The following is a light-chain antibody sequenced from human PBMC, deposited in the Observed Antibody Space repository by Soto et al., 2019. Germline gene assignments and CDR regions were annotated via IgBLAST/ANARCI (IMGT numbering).Light chain of an antibody. CDR3: QQYDNSYT. V-gene: IGKV1-33*01. J-gene: IGKJ2*01. Sequence: DIQMTQSPSSLSASVGDRVTITCQASQDISNYLNWYQQKPGKAPKLLIYDPSNLETGVPSRFSGSGSGTDFTFTISSLQPEDIATYYCQQYDNSYTFGQGTKLEIK. CDR2: DPS. CDR1: QDISNY.